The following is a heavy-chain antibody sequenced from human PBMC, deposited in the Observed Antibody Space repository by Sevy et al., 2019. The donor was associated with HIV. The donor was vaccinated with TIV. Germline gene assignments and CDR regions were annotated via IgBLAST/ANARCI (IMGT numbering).Heavy chain of an antibody. CDR3: ARVNRSGYYYGSGDY. J-gene: IGHJ4*02. CDR2: ISYDGSNK. CDR1: GFTLSSYA. D-gene: IGHD3-22*01. V-gene: IGHV3-30*04. Sequence: GGSLRLSCTASGFTLSSYAMHWVRQAPGKGLEWVAVISYDGSNKYYADSVKGRFTISRDNSKNTLYLQMNSLRAEDTAVYYCARVNRSGYYYGSGDYWGQGTLVTVSS.